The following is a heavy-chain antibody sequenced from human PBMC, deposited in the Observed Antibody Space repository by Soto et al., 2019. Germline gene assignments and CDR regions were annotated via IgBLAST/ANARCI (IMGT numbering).Heavy chain of an antibody. D-gene: IGHD1-26*01. Sequence: SETLSLTCTVSGGSVSSSSYYWGWIRQPPGKGLERIGSIYYSGSTYYNPSLKSRVNISVDTSKNQYSMKLSSVTTADTAVYYCARRGGVGATTYDYWGQGTLVTVS. CDR2: IYYSGST. CDR1: GGSVSSSSYY. CDR3: ARRGGVGATTYDY. J-gene: IGHJ4*02. V-gene: IGHV4-39*01.